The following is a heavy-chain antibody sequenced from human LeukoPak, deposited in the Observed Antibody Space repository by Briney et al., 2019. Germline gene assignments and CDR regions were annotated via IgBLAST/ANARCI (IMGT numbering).Heavy chain of an antibody. CDR1: GFTFDDYA. Sequence: PGGSLRLSCAASGFTFDDYAMHWVRHAPGKGLEWVSGILRNSGSIGYADSVKGRFTISRDDAKNSLYLQMNSLRAEDTALYYCVKDGGRDTAAAYYWGQGTLVSVSS. D-gene: IGHD6-13*01. J-gene: IGHJ4*02. CDR3: VKDGGRDTAAAYY. V-gene: IGHV3-9*01. CDR2: ILRNSGSI.